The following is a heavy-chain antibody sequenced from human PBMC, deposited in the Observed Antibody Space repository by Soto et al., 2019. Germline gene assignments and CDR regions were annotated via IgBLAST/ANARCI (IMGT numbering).Heavy chain of an antibody. V-gene: IGHV1-18*01. CDR1: GYTFTRSG. Sequence: QVQLVQSGAEVKKPGASVKVSCKASGYTFTRSGISWVRQAPGQGPEWMGWISSYNGDTNYAQTFQGRVTMTTDTTTSTAYMELRSLRSDDTAVYYGAREGVAPYYYGMDVWGQGTPVTVSS. CDR2: ISSYNGDT. J-gene: IGHJ6*02. CDR3: AREGVAPYYYGMDV.